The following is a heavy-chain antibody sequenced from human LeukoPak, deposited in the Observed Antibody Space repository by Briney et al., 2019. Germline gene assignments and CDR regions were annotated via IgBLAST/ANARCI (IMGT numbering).Heavy chain of an antibody. D-gene: IGHD6-6*01. CDR2: MNPNSGNT. CDR1: GYTFTSYD. CDR3: ARDRIVYSSSSGGDY. J-gene: IGHJ4*02. V-gene: IGHV1-8*02. Sequence: ASVKVSCKASGYTFTSYDINWVRQATGQGLEWMGWMNPNSGNTNYAQKLQGRVTMTTDTSTSTAYMELSSLRSEDTAVYYCARDRIVYSSSSGGDYWGQGTLVTVSS.